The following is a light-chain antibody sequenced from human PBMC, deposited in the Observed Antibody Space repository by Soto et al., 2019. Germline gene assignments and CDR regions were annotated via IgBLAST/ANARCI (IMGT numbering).Light chain of an antibody. J-gene: IGKJ4*01. CDR3: QQYNNWPLT. Sequence: EIVLTQSPGTLSLSPVERATLSCRASQSVSNNYLAWYQQKPGQAPRLLIYGASNRATGIPDRFSGSGSGTEFTLTISSLQSEDFVVYYCQQYNNWPLTFGGGTKVDIK. V-gene: IGKV3D-15*01. CDR1: QSVSNN. CDR2: GAS.